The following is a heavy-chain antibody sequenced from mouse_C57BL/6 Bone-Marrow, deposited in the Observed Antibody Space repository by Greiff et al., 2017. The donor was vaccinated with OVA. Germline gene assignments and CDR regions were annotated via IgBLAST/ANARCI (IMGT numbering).Heavy chain of an antibody. Sequence: EVQLVESGEGLVKPGGSLKLSCAASGFTFTSYAMSWVRQTPEQRLEWVAYICSGGDYTYYADTVKGRFTISRDNATNTLYLQMSRLKAEDAAMYYCTRDPYAMDYRGQGTSVTVSS. J-gene: IGHJ4*01. V-gene: IGHV5-9-1*02. CDR3: TRDPYAMDY. CDR1: GFTFTSYA. CDR2: ICSGGDYT.